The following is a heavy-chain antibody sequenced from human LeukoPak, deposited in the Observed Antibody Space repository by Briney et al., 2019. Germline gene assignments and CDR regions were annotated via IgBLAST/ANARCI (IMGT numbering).Heavy chain of an antibody. CDR3: AKRGGTESFYYYYYMDV. V-gene: IGHV3-23*01. CDR2: ISRSGGTT. CDR1: GFTFRSYD. Sequence: GGSLRLSCAASGFTFRSYDMTWVRQAPGKGLEWVSLISRSGGTTFYADSVKDRSTISRDNSKNTLYLQMNSLRAKDTAEYYCAKRGGTESFYYYYYMDVWGKGTTVTVSS. J-gene: IGHJ6*03. D-gene: IGHD2-15*01.